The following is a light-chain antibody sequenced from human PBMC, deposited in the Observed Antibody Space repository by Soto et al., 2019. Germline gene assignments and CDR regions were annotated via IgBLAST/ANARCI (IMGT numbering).Light chain of an antibody. CDR1: LSVDRY. V-gene: IGKV3-11*01. CDR2: DAY. Sequence: VLTQSPDTLSLAPGETATRTCRDSLSVDRYVAWYQQTVGQAPRLLIYDAYTRATGVGARFAGSGSATDFSLTISSLEPDDFAVYYCQQRAKWPSTFGPGTKVEMK. CDR3: QQRAKWPST. J-gene: IGKJ2*02.